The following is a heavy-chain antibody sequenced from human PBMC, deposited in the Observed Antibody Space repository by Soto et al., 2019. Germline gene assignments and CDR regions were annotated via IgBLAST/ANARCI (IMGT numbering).Heavy chain of an antibody. Sequence: SETLSLTCTVSGGSVSSGSYYWSWIRQPPGKGLEWIGYIYYNGSTNYNPSLKSRVTISVDTSKNQFSLKLSSVTAADTAVYYCARGDLGYCTNGVCYQFDYWGQGTLVTVS. CDR3: ARGDLGYCTNGVCYQFDY. J-gene: IGHJ4*02. CDR1: GGSVSSGSYY. V-gene: IGHV4-61*01. CDR2: IYYNGST. D-gene: IGHD2-8*01.